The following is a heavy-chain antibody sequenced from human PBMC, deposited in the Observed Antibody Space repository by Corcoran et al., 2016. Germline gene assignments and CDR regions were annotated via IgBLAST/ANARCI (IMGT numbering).Heavy chain of an antibody. V-gene: IGHV3-21*01. Sequence: EVQLVESGGGLVKPGGSLRLSCAASGFTFSTYSMNWVRQAPGKGLEWVSSISSSSSYIYYAGSVKGRFTISRDNAKNSLYLQMNSLRAEDTAVYYCARELRGVLLWFGEVDYWGQGTLVTVSS. J-gene: IGHJ4*02. D-gene: IGHD3-10*01. CDR3: ARELRGVLLWFGEVDY. CDR1: GFTFSTYS. CDR2: ISSSSSYI.